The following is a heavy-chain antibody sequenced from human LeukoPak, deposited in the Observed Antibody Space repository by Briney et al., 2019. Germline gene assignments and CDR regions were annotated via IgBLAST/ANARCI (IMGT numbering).Heavy chain of an antibody. CDR3: ARGLPAASFDP. D-gene: IGHD2-2*01. J-gene: IGHJ5*02. Sequence: SETLSLTCTVSGGSISSYYWSWIRQPPGKGLEWIGYIYYSGSTNYNPSLKSRVTISVGTSKNQFSPKLSSVTAADTAVYYCARGLPAASFDPWGQGTLVTVSS. CDR2: IYYSGST. V-gene: IGHV4-59*01. CDR1: GGSISSYY.